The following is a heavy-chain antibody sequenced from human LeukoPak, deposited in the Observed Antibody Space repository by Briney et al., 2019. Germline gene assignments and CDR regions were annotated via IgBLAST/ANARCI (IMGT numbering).Heavy chain of an antibody. CDR2: IYYSGST. D-gene: IGHD1-1*01. Sequence: SETLSLTCAVYGGSLSGYYWSWIRQPPGKGLEWIGYIYYSGSTNYNPSLKSRVTMSVDTSKNQFSLKLSSVTAADTAVYYCARVSGDWNDGYYYYYMDVWGKGTTVTISS. J-gene: IGHJ6*03. CDR1: GGSLSGYY. CDR3: ARVSGDWNDGYYYYYMDV. V-gene: IGHV4-59*12.